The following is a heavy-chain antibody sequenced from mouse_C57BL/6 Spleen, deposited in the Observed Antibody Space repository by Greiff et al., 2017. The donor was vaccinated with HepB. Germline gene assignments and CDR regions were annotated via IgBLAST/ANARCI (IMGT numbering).Heavy chain of an antibody. CDR3: ARSGSNSYFDY. CDR2: IYPGDGDT. Sequence: QVQLQQSGPELVKPGASVKISCKASGYAFSSSWMNWVKQRPGKGLEWIGRIYPGDGDTNYNGKFKGKATLTADKSSSTAYMQLSSLTSEDSAVYFCARSGSNSYFDYWGQGTTLTVSS. V-gene: IGHV1-82*01. J-gene: IGHJ2*01. D-gene: IGHD2-5*01. CDR1: GYAFSSSW.